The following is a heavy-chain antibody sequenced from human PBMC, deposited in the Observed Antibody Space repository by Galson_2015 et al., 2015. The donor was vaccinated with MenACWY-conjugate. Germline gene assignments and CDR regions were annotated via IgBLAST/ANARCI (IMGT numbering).Heavy chain of an antibody. J-gene: IGHJ6*02. V-gene: IGHV3-33*01. CDR2: IWYDGSNK. CDR3: AGEAGYCSSTSCYSSGGMDV. Sequence: SLRLSCAASGFTFSSYGMHWVRQAPGKGLEWAAVIWYDGSNKYYADSVKGRFTISRDNSKNTLYLQMNSLRAEDTAVYYCAGEAGYCSSTSCYSSGGMDVWVQGTTVPVSS. CDR1: GFTFSSYG. D-gene: IGHD2-2*01.